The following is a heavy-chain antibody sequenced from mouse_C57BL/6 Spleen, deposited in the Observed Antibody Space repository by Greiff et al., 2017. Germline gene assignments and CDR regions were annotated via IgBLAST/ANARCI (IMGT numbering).Heavy chain of an antibody. V-gene: IGHV6-3*01. J-gene: IGHJ4*01. D-gene: IGHD2-2*01. CDR1: GFTFSNYW. CDR3: TLSTMVTGYAMDY. Sequence: EVKVEESGGGLVQPGGSMKLSCVASGFTFSNYWMNWVRQSPEKGLEWVAQIRLKSDNYATHYAESVKGRFTISRDDSKSSVYLQMNNLRAEDTGIYYCTLSTMVTGYAMDYCGQGTSVTVSS. CDR2: IRLKSDNYAT.